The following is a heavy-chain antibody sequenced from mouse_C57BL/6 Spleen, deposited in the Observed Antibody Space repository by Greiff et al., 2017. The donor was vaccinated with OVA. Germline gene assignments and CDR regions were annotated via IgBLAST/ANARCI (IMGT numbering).Heavy chain of an antibody. CDR3: AREGLGTYGSSRYFDV. CDR1: GYTFTSYW. V-gene: IGHV1-53*01. Sequence: QVQLKESGTELVKPGASVKLSCKASGYTFTSYWMHWVKQRPGQGLEWIGNINPSNGGTNYNEKFKSKATLTVDKSSSTAYMQLSSLTSEDSAVYYCAREGLGTYGSSRYFDVWGTGTTVTVSS. D-gene: IGHD1-1*01. J-gene: IGHJ1*03. CDR2: INPSNGGT.